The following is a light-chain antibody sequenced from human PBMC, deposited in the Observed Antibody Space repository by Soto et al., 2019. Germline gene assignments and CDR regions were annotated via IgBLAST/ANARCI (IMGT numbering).Light chain of an antibody. CDR2: EAF. CDR1: STDIGMYNL. Sequence: QSVLTQPASVSGSPGQSITVSCTGTSTDIGMYNLVSWYRQYPGQAPQVLIYEAFKRPSGISNRFSASKSGNTASLTISGLQAEDEADYYCCSYAGSNTVVFGGGTQLTVL. J-gene: IGLJ2*01. V-gene: IGLV2-23*01. CDR3: CSYAGSNTVV.